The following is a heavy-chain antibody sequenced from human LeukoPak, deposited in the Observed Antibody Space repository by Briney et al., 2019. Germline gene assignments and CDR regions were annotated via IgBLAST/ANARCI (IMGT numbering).Heavy chain of an antibody. CDR2: INTGSTYT. J-gene: IGHJ2*01. CDR3: TREDNWYFDL. CDR1: GFTFSDYY. Sequence: GGSLRLSCAASGFTFSDYYMTWMRQAPGKGLEWLSYINTGSTYTNYANSVKGRFTIPRDNAKNSLYLQLNSLRAEDTAVYYCTREDNWYFDLWGRGTLVTVSS. V-gene: IGHV3-11*05.